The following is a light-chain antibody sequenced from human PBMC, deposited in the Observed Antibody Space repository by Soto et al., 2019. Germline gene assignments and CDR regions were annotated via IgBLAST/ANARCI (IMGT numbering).Light chain of an antibody. J-gene: IGKJ4*01. CDR3: QQNNKWPPVT. CDR2: GAS. V-gene: IGKV3-15*01. Sequence: EVVMTQSPATVSVSPGEGVTLSCRASQTISNDLAWYQQKPGQAPRLLIYGASTRATGVPARFSGGGSGTEFTLTISSLQSEDFAFYYSQQNNKWPPVTFGGGTKVEIK. CDR1: QTISND.